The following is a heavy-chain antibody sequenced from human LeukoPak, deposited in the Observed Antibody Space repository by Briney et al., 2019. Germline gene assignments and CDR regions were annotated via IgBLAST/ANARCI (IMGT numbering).Heavy chain of an antibody. Sequence: ASVKVSCKASGYTFTSYGISWVRQAPGQGLEWMGCISAYNGNSNYAQKLQGRATMTTDTSTSTAYMELRSLRSDDTAVYYCAREGPTLLPGLTRDYYYYYGMDVWGQGTTVTVPS. V-gene: IGHV1-18*01. CDR2: ISAYNGNS. CDR3: AREGPTLLPGLTRDYYYYYGMDV. J-gene: IGHJ6*02. CDR1: GYTFTSYG. D-gene: IGHD1-1*01.